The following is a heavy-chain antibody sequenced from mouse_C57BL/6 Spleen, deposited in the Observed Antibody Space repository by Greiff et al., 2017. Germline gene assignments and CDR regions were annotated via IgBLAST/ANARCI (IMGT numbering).Heavy chain of an antibody. Sequence: QVQLQQSGAELVRPGASVKLSCKASGYTFTDYYINWVKQRPGQGLEWIARIYPGSGNTYYNEKFKGKATLTAEKSSSTAYMQLSSLTSEDSAVYFCARSYPSSPDYWGQGTTLTVSS. D-gene: IGHD1-1*01. CDR2: IYPGSGNT. V-gene: IGHV1-76*01. CDR3: ARSYPSSPDY. J-gene: IGHJ2*01. CDR1: GYTFTDYY.